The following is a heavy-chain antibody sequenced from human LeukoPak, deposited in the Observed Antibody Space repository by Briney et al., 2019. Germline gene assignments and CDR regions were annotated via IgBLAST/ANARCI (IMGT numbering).Heavy chain of an antibody. V-gene: IGHV4-39*01. CDR2: FHYGGTT. CDR3: ARRDPGSYANWFDP. Sequence: SETLSLTCTVSGGSLSSNNYYWGWVRQPPGQGLEWLGSFHYGGTTYYNPSLKSRVTISVDTSNNQFFLNVHSVTAADTAVYYCARRDPGSYANWFDPWGQGILVTVSS. CDR1: GGSLSSNNYY. D-gene: IGHD3-16*01. J-gene: IGHJ5*02.